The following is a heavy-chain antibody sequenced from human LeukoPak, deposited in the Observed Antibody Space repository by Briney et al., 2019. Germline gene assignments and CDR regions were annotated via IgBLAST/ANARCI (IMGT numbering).Heavy chain of an antibody. V-gene: IGHV3-23*01. J-gene: IGHJ6*03. CDR2: ISGNGGST. D-gene: IGHD3-10*01. CDR3: AKCPMAYYYYMDV. Sequence: GGSLRLSCAASGFTFSSYTMSWVRQAPGKGVEWVSAISGNGGSTYYADSVKGRFTISRDNSKNTLYLQMNNLRAEDTAVYYCAKCPMAYYYYMDVWGKGTTVTVSS. CDR1: GFTFSSYT.